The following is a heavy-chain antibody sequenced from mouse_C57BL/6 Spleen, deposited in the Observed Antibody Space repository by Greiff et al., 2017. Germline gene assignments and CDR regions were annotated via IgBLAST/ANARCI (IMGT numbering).Heavy chain of an antibody. CDR3: TRGYYSKGYFDY. Sequence: VQLQESGAELVRPGASVTLSCKASGYTFTDYEMHWVKQTPVHGLEWIGAIDPETGGTAYNQKFKGKAILTADKSSSTAYMELRSLTSEDSAVYYCTRGYYSKGYFDYWGQGTTLTVSS. D-gene: IGHD2-5*01. CDR2: IDPETGGT. V-gene: IGHV1-15*01. J-gene: IGHJ2*01. CDR1: GYTFTDYE.